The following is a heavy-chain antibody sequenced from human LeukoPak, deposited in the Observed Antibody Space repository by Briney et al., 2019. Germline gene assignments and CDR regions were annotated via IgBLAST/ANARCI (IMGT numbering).Heavy chain of an antibody. J-gene: IGHJ5*02. D-gene: IGHD2-2*01. Sequence: SETLSLTCTVSGGSISSYYWSWIRQPAGKGLEWIWRIYTSGSTNYNPSLKSRVTMSVDTSKNQFSLKLSSVTAADTAVYYCARGLGYCSSTSCSPTNWFDPWGQGTLVTVSS. CDR1: GGSISSYY. CDR3: ARGLGYCSSTSCSPTNWFDP. CDR2: IYTSGST. V-gene: IGHV4-4*07.